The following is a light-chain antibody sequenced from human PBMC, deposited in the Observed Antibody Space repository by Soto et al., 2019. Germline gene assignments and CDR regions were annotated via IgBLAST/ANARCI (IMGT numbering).Light chain of an antibody. CDR1: QSISSY. CDR3: QQSYTTPIT. Sequence: DIQMTQNPSSLSASVGDRVTITCRASQSISSYLNWFQQKPGKAPKLLIYAASSLQSGVPSRFSGSGSGTDFTLTISSLQPEDFATYFCQQSYTTPITFGQRTRLEIK. J-gene: IGKJ5*01. CDR2: AAS. V-gene: IGKV1-39*01.